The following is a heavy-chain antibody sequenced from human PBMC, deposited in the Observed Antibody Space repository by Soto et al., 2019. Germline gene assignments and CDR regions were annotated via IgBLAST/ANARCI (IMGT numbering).Heavy chain of an antibody. J-gene: IGHJ4*02. CDR1: GYTFTSYD. Sequence: QVQLVQSGAEVKKPGASVKVSCKASGYTFTSYDINWVRQATGQGLEWMGWMNPNSGNTGYAQKFQGRVTMTRNTSISTAYMELSRLRSEDTAVYYCARGRMYYDYSWGSYRGEVSGRDYWGQGTLVTVSS. CDR2: MNPNSGNT. D-gene: IGHD3-16*02. CDR3: ARGRMYYDYSWGSYRGEVSGRDY. V-gene: IGHV1-8*01.